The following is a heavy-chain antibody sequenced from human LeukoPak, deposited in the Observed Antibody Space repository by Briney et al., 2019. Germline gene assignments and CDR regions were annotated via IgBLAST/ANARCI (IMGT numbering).Heavy chain of an antibody. CDR2: INHSGST. D-gene: IGHD3-22*01. V-gene: IGHV4-34*01. CDR3: ARFYDRSGPHFDY. J-gene: IGHJ4*02. CDR1: GGSFRGYY. Sequence: PSETLSLTCAVYGGSFRGYYWSWIRQPPGKGLEWIGEINHSGSTNYNPSLKSRVTISVDTSKNQFSLKLSSVTAADTAVYYCARFYDRSGPHFDYWGQGTLVTVSS.